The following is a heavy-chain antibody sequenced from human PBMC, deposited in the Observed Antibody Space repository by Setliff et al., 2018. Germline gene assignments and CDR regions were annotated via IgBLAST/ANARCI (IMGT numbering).Heavy chain of an antibody. D-gene: IGHD2-21*02. Sequence: ASVKVSCKASGDSFNNYAISWVRQAPGQGLEWMGGIIPMFGTPAYAQKFQGRVTMTRNTSISTAYMELSSLRSEDTAVYYCARRGGWVVVTATNWFDPWGQGTLVTVSS. CDR2: IIPMFGTP. V-gene: IGHV1-8*02. J-gene: IGHJ5*02. CDR1: GDSFNNYA. CDR3: ARRGGWVVVTATNWFDP.